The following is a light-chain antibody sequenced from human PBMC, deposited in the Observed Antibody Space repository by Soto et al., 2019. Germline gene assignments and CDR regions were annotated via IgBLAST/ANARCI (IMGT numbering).Light chain of an antibody. J-gene: IGKJ3*01. CDR1: QSVSDNY. CDR3: QQYGRSPFT. Sequence: EIVLTQSPGTQSLSPGERGTLSCRASQSVSDNYLAWYQQKPGQAPRLLIYGASRRATGIPDRFSGSGSGTDFTLTISRLEPEDFAVYYCQQYGRSPFTFGPGTKVDFK. V-gene: IGKV3-20*01. CDR2: GAS.